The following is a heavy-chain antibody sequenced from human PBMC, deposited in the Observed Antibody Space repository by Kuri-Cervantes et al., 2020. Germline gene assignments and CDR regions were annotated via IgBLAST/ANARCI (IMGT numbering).Heavy chain of an antibody. J-gene: IGHJ6*02. V-gene: IGHV6-1*01. Sequence: TLSLTCAISGDSVSSNSAAWNWIRQSPSRGLEWLGRTYYRSKWYNDYAVSVKSRITINPDTSKNQFSLQLNSVTPEDTAVYYCARGTAVAGTFSYYYYGMDVWGQGTTVTVSS. D-gene: IGHD6-19*01. CDR3: ARGTAVAGTFSYYYYGMDV. CDR2: TYYRSKWYN. CDR1: GDSVSSNSAA.